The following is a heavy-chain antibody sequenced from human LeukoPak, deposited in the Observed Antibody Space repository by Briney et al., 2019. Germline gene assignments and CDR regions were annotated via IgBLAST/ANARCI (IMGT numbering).Heavy chain of an antibody. CDR3: AGYLNSYGFDY. J-gene: IGHJ4*02. CDR1: GGTFSSYA. CDR2: IIPIFGTA. Sequence: ASVKVSCKASGGTFSSYAISWVRQVPGQGLEWMGGIIPIFGTANYAQKFQGRVTITADESTSTAYMELSSLRSEDTAVYYCAGYLNSYGFDYWGQGTLVTVSS. D-gene: IGHD5-18*01. V-gene: IGHV1-69*13.